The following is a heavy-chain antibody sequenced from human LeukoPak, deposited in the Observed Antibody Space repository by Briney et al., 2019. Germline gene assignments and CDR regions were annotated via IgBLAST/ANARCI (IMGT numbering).Heavy chain of an antibody. J-gene: IGHJ6*02. CDR2: MNPNSGRT. D-gene: IGHD2-15*01. V-gene: IGHV1-8*01. CDR1: GYSLISYD. CDR3: AREGLPYAMHV. Sequence: ASVKVSCKASGYSLISYDINWVRQAAGQGLEWMGWMNPNSGRTGYAQTFQGRVTMTRDTSLNTAYMELSSLKSEDTAIYYCAREGLPYAMHVWGQGTTVTVSS.